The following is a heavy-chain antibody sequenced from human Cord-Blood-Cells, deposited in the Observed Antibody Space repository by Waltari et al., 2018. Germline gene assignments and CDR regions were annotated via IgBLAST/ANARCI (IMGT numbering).Heavy chain of an antibody. CDR2: INHSGST. Sequence: QVQLQQWGAGLLKPSETLSLTCAVYGGSFSGYYWSWIRQPPGKGLEWIGEINHSGSTNTNPSLKSRVTKSVDTSKNQFSLKLSSVTAADTAVYYCASGPAAMASGYYYYGMDVWGQGTTVTVSS. V-gene: IGHV4-34*01. CDR3: ASGPAAMASGYYYYGMDV. J-gene: IGHJ6*02. D-gene: IGHD5-18*01. CDR1: GGSFSGYY.